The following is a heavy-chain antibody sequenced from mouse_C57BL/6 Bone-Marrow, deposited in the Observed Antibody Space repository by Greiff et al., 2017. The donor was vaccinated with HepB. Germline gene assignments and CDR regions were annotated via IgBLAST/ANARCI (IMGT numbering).Heavy chain of an antibody. J-gene: IGHJ3*01. V-gene: IGHV5-4*03. Sequence: EVMLVESGGGLVKPGGSLKLSCAASGFTFSSYAMSWVRQTPEKRLEWVATISDGGSYTYYPDNLKGRFTISRDNAKNNLYLQMSHLKSEDTAMYYCARRYGNYGFAYWGQGTLVTVSA. D-gene: IGHD2-1*01. CDR3: ARRYGNYGFAY. CDR1: GFTFSSYA. CDR2: ISDGGSYT.